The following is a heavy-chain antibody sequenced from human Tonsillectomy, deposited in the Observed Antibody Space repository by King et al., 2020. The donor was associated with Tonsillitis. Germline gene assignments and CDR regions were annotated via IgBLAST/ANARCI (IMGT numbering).Heavy chain of an antibody. V-gene: IGHV3-23*04. D-gene: IGHD6-13*01. CDR1: GFTFSSYA. Sequence: VQLVESGGGLVQPGGSLRLSCAASGFTFSSYAISWVRQSPGKGLEWVSAISGRGGSSYYADSVKGRFTISRDNSKNTLYLQMNSLRAEDTAVYYCAKNNIAAAGTSDYWGQGTLVTVSS. CDR3: AKNNIAAAGTSDY. J-gene: IGHJ4*02. CDR2: ISGRGGSS.